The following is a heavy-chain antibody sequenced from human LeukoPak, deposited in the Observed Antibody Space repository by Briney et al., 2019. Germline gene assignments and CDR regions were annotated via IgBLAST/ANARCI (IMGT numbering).Heavy chain of an antibody. J-gene: IGHJ5*02. CDR1: GGAFSGYY. CDR3: ARGGNTMVRGVRNNWFDP. CDR2: INHSGST. V-gene: IGHV4-34*01. D-gene: IGHD3-10*01. Sequence: SETLSLTCAVYGGAFSGYYWSWVRRPPGKGLEWIGEINHSGSTNYNPSLKSRVTISVDTSKNQFSLQLSSVTAADTAVYYCARGGNTMVRGVRNNWFDPWGQGTLVTVSS.